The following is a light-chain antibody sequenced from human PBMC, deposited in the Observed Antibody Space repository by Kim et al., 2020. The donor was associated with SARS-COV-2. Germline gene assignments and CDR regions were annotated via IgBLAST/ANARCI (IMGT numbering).Light chain of an antibody. CDR3: QQCSDFRYS. Sequence: DIQMTQSPSTLSASVGDRVTITCRASQSISTWLAWYQQKPGKVPRLLIYKASSLESGVPSRFSGSGSGTEFTLTIINLQPDDFATYYCQQCSDFRYSFGQGTKLEI. J-gene: IGKJ2*03. CDR1: QSISTW. V-gene: IGKV1-5*03. CDR2: KAS.